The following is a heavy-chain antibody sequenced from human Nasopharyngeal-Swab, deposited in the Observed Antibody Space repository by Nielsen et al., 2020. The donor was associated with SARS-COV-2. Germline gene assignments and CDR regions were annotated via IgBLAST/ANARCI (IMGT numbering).Heavy chain of an antibody. Sequence: VKVSCKASGYTFPSYYMHWVRQAPGQGLEWMGIINPSGGSTSYAQKFQGRVTMTRDPSTSTVYMELSSLRSEDTAVYYCARDGKIIAARPYYYYYMDVWGKGTTVTVSS. J-gene: IGHJ6*03. CDR2: INPSGGST. CDR3: ARDGKIIAARPYYYYYMDV. CDR1: GYTFPSYY. V-gene: IGHV1-46*01. D-gene: IGHD6-6*01.